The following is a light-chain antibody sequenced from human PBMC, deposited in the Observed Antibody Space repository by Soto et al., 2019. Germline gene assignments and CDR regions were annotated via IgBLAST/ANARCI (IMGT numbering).Light chain of an antibody. CDR1: QGITNY. J-gene: IGKJ3*01. Sequence: DIQMTQSPSSLSASVGDRVTITCRASQGITNYLAWYQQRPGKVPKLLMYAASTLQSGVPSRFSGSGSGTDFTLTISSLQPEDVATYYCQRYNSVPPVTFGPGTKVNL. CDR3: QRYNSVPPVT. V-gene: IGKV1-27*01. CDR2: AAS.